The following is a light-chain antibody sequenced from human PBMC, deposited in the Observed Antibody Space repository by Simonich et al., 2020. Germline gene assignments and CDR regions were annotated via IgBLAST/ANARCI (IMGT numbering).Light chain of an antibody. CDR2: WAA. J-gene: IGKJ1*01. V-gene: IGKV4-1*01. Sequence: DIVMTQSPDSLAVSLGERATINCKSSQSVFYSSNNKNYLAWYQQKPGKPPKLLIYWAATRESVVPDRFSGSGSGTDFTLTISSLQAEDVAVYYCQQYYSTPWTFGQGTKVEIK. CDR1: QSVFYSSNNKNY. CDR3: QQYYSTPWT.